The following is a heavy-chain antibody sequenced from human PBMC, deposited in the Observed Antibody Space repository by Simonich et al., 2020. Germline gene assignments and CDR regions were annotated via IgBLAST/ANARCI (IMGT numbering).Heavy chain of an antibody. CDR1: GGSISSSSYY. J-gene: IGHJ4*02. Sequence: QLQLQESGPGLVKPSETLSLTCTVSGGSISSSSYYWGWIRQPPGKGLEWIGSIYYSGSTDYNPSLKSRVTISVDTSKNQFSRKLSSVTAADTAVYYCARQRVLMVYAIDYWGQGTLVTVSS. CDR3: ARQRVLMVYAIDY. CDR2: IYYSGST. D-gene: IGHD2-8*01. V-gene: IGHV4-39*01.